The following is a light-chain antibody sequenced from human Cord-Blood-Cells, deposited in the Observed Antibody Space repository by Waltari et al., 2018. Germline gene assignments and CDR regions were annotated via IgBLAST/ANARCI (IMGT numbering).Light chain of an antibody. V-gene: IGKV3-15*01. CDR3: QQYNNWPPWT. Sequence: EIVMTQSPATLSVSPGERATLSCRASQSVSRNLAWYQQKPGQAPRLLIYGASTRATGIPARFSVSGSGTEFTLTISSLQSEDFAVYYCQQYNNWPPWTFGQGTKVEIK. CDR2: GAS. J-gene: IGKJ1*01. CDR1: QSVSRN.